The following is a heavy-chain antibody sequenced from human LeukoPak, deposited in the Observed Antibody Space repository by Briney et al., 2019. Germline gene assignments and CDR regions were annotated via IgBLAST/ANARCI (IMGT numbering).Heavy chain of an antibody. CDR3: AKERSRGGDCLDY. D-gene: IGHD2-21*02. CDR2: ISSSGGDT. Sequence: GGSLRLSCVASGFTFSSYGMSWVRQAPGKGLEWVSAISSSGGDTYYADSVKGRFTISRDNSKNTLYLQMNSLRAEDTAVYYCAKERSRGGDCLDYWGQGTLVTVSS. V-gene: IGHV3-23*01. J-gene: IGHJ4*02. CDR1: GFTFSSYG.